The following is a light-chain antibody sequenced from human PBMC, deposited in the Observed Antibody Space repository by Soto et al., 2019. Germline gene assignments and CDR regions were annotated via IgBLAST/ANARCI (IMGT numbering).Light chain of an antibody. V-gene: IGKV3-15*01. Sequence: VMTQSPATLSVSPGERATLSCRASQSVNSNLAWYQRRPGQAPRLLIYGASTRATDIPARFSGSGSGTEFTLTISSLQPEDFAVYYCQQYTNWPPWTFGQGTKVEIK. CDR3: QQYTNWPPWT. J-gene: IGKJ1*01. CDR2: GAS. CDR1: QSVNSN.